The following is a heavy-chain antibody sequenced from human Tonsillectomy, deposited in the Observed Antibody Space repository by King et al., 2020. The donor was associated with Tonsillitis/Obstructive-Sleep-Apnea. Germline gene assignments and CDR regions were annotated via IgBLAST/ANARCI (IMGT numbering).Heavy chain of an antibody. CDR3: ARRGYYEDDYAFDI. CDR1: GYTFTSYW. Sequence: VQLVESGAEVKKPGESLKISCKGSGYTFTSYWIGWVRQVPGKGLEWMGIIYPGDPDATYSPSFQGQVTISADKSMSTAYLQWSSLKASDTAMYYCARRGYYEDDYAFDIWGQGTMVTVSS. J-gene: IGHJ3*02. CDR2: IYPGDPDA. V-gene: IGHV5-51*03. D-gene: IGHD3-22*01.